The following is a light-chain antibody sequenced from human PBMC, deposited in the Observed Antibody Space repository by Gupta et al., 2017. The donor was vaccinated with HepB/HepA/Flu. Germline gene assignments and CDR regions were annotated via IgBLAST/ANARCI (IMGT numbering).Light chain of an antibody. CDR3: QQNDSNPMYT. CDR1: QSVLYSSNNKNY. Sequence: DIVMTQSPDSLAVSLGERATINCKSSQSVLYSSNNKNYLAWYQQKPGQPPKLLIYWASTREAGVTDRFSGSGYGTDFTLTISSRQAEDVAVYYCQQNDSNPMYTFGQGTKLEIK. J-gene: IGKJ2*01. CDR2: WAS. V-gene: IGKV4-1*01.